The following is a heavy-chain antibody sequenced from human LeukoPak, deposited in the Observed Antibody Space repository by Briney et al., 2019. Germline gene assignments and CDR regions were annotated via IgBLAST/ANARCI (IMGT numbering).Heavy chain of an antibody. J-gene: IGHJ5*02. CDR1: GGSISSGGYS. V-gene: IGHV4-30-2*01. CDR3: ASRITIFGVVTEGP. D-gene: IGHD3-3*01. CDR2: IYHSGST. Sequence: SETLSLTCAVSGGSISSGGYSWSWIRQPPGKGLEWIGYIYHSGSTYYNPSLKSRVTISVDRSKNQFSLKLSSVTAADTAVYYCASRITIFGVVTEGPWGQGTLVTVSS.